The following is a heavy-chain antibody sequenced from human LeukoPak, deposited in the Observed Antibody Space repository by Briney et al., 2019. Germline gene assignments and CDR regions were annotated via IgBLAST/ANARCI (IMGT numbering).Heavy chain of an antibody. CDR2: INSGGSGT. CDR3: ATSLGPLTEY. V-gene: IGHV3-74*01. D-gene: IGHD7-27*01. J-gene: IGHJ4*02. CDR1: GFAFSGNW. Sequence: GGSLRLSCAASGFAFSGNWMHWVRQTPGKGLVWVSRINSGGSGTSYADSVEGRFTISRDNAKNTLYLQMNSLKGEDTAVYYCATSLGPLTEYWGQGTLVTVSS.